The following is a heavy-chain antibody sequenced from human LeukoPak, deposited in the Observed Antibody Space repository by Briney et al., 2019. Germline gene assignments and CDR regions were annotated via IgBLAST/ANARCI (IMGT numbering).Heavy chain of an antibody. D-gene: IGHD6-13*01. J-gene: IGHJ5*02. CDR2: IDHSGST. CDR1: GASFSGYY. V-gene: IGHV4-34*01. Sequence: SETLSLTCAVSGASFSGYYWSWIRQPPGEGLEWIGEIDHSGSTNYNPSLKSRVTISVDTSKNQFSLRLSSVAAAYTAVYYCARGLPYSSSWYLRYNWFDPWGQGTLVTVSS. CDR3: ARGLPYSSSWYLRYNWFDP.